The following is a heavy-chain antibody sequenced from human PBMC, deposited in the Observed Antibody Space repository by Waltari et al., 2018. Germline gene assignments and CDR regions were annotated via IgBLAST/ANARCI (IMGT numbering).Heavy chain of an antibody. CDR3: ARRAENIWGSYRLAP. V-gene: IGHV5-51*03. CDR2: ISPGDSDT. CDR1: GYSFTSYW. D-gene: IGHD3-16*02. J-gene: IGHJ3*01. Sequence: EVQLVQSGAEVKKPGESLKISCKGSGYSFTSYWIGWVRQMPGKGLEWMGVISPGDSDTRDSPSFQGQVAVSADKSIITAYLQWGSLKASDTAMYYCARRAENIWGSYRLAPWGQGTMVTVSS.